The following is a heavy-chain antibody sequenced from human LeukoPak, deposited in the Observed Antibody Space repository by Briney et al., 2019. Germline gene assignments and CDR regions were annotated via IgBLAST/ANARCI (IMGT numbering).Heavy chain of an antibody. Sequence: GGSLRLSCTASGFTFRTYAMSWVRQATGKGLEWVSAITDSGGNTYYAAPVKGRFTISRDNSKNTLYLQMNSLRAEDTAVYYCARGGAAFDIWGQGTMVTVSS. CDR1: GFTFRTYA. CDR2: ITDSGGNT. V-gene: IGHV3-23*01. J-gene: IGHJ3*02. CDR3: ARGGAAFDI. D-gene: IGHD4-17*01.